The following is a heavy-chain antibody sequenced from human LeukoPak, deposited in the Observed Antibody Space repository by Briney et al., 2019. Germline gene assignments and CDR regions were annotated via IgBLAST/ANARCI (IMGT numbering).Heavy chain of an antibody. D-gene: IGHD5-12*01. CDR2: IWYDGSNK. CDR1: GFTFAGYG. J-gene: IGHJ4*02. CDR3: ARGSGYGDS. V-gene: IGHV3-33*01. Sequence: PGTSLRLSCVASGFTFAGYGMHWVRQAPGKGLEWVAVIWYDGSNKYYADSVKGRFTISRDNSKNTLYLQMNSLRAEDTAVYYCARGSGYGDSWGQGTLVTVSS.